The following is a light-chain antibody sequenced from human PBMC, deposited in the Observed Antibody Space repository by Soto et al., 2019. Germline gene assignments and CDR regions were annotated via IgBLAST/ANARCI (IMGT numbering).Light chain of an antibody. CDR2: WAY. CDR3: QQYCVRPWT. J-gene: IGKJ1*01. Sequence: DIVMTQSPDSLAVSLGERATINCESSQSVLYSSNNKNCLAWYQKKPGQPPKLLIYWAYIRESGVPARFSGGGSGTDFTPTISGLQAEDVAVYYCQQYCVRPWTFGQGTKVEIK. V-gene: IGKV4-1*01. CDR1: QSVLYSSNNKNC.